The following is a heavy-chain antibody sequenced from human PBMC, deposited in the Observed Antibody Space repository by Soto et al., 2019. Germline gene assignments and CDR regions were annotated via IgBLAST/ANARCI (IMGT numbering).Heavy chain of an antibody. CDR1: GGSISSGGYY. CDR3: ARGVESIFGVVTSFDY. V-gene: IGHV4-31*03. J-gene: IGHJ4*02. D-gene: IGHD3-3*01. Sequence: SETLSLTCTVSGGSISSGGYYWSWIRQHPGKGLEWIGYIYYSGSTYYNPSLKSRVTISVDTSKNQFSLKLSSVTAADTAVYYCARGVESIFGVVTSFDYWGQGTLVTVSS. CDR2: IYYSGST.